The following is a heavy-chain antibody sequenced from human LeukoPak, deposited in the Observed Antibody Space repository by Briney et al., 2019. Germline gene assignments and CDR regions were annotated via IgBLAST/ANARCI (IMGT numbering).Heavy chain of an antibody. CDR1: GFTFSSYA. CDR2: ISYDGSNK. Sequence: GGSLRLSCAASGFTFSSYAMHWVRQAPGKGLEWVAVISYDGSNKYYADSVKGRFTISRDNSKNTLYLQMNSLRAEDTAVYYCARALKPVLLWFGDNWFDPWGQGTLVTVSS. V-gene: IGHV3-30*04. J-gene: IGHJ5*02. CDR3: ARALKPVLLWFGDNWFDP. D-gene: IGHD3-10*01.